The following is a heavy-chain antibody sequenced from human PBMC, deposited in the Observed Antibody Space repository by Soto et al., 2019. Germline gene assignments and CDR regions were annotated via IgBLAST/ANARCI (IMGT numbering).Heavy chain of an antibody. V-gene: IGHV4-4*02. CDR1: GGTVASSHW. J-gene: IGHJ5*02. Sequence: SETLSLTCGVSGGTVASSHWWSWVRQSPSRGLEWIGNVYHTGDTNFNPSLQSRVTFSVDKSNNQFSLRLTSLTAADTAVYFCAREIVTAGGNNYFDPWGPGTLVTVS. CDR3: AREIVTAGGNNYFDP. D-gene: IGHD2-21*02. CDR2: VYHTGDT.